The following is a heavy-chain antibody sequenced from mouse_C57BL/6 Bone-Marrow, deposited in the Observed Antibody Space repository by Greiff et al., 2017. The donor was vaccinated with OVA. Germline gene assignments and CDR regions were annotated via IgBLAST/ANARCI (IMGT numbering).Heavy chain of an antibody. CDR1: GFTFSDYG. D-gene: IGHD1-1*01. Sequence: DVKLQESGGGLVKPGGSLKLSCAASGFTFSDYGMHWVRQAPEKGLEWVAYISSGSSTIYYADTVKGRFTISRDNAKNTLFLQMTSLRSEDTAMYYCARRDYYGSSYFDVWGTGTTVTVSS. J-gene: IGHJ1*03. CDR3: ARRDYYGSSYFDV. CDR2: ISSGSSTI. V-gene: IGHV5-17*01.